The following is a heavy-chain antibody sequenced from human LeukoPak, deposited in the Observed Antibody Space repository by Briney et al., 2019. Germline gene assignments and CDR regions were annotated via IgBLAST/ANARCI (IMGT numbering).Heavy chain of an antibody. CDR2: INHSGST. J-gene: IGHJ3*02. V-gene: IGHV4-34*01. Sequence: SETLSLTCAVSGGSFSGYYWSWIRQPPGKGLEWIGEINHSGSTNYNPSLKSRVTISVDTSKTQFSLKLSSVTAADTAVYYCARGSLGDAFDIWGQGTMVTVSS. CDR3: ARGSLGDAFDI. CDR1: GGSFSGYY.